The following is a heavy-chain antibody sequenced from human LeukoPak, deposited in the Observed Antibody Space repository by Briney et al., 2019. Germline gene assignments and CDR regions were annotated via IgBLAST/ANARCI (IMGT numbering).Heavy chain of an antibody. CDR1: GYTFTGYY. J-gene: IGHJ2*01. Sequence: ASVKVSCKASGYTFTGYYMHWVRQAPGQGLEGMGWINPNSGGTNYAQKFQGRVTMTRDTSISTAYMELSRLRSDDTAVYYCARVGGNADWYFDLWGRGTPVTVSS. CDR2: INPNSGGT. CDR3: ARVGGNADWYFDL. D-gene: IGHD4-23*01. V-gene: IGHV1-2*02.